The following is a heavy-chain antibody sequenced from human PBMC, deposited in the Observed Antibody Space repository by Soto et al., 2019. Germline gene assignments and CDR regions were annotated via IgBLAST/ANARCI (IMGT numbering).Heavy chain of an antibody. V-gene: IGHV3-7*01. J-gene: IGHJ6*03. D-gene: IGHD2-21*02. CDR1: GFTFSNSW. CDR2: MNPDGSTK. CDR3: ARHCHYCIDV. Sequence: EAQLVASGGGLVQPGGSLRLSCAASGFTFSNSWMTWVRQTPGKGLEWVANMNPDGSTKNYVDSVKGRFTISRDNAQNSLYLQMNSLRAEDTAVFYCARHCHYCIDVWGRGTTVTVSS.